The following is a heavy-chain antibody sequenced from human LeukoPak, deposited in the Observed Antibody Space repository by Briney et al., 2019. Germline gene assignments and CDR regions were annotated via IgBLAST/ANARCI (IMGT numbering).Heavy chain of an antibody. CDR3: AKSYYYGSGSYYSPFDY. D-gene: IGHD3-10*01. V-gene: IGHV3-23*01. CDR2: ISGSGGST. J-gene: IGHJ4*02. CDR1: GFTFSSYA. Sequence: QTGGSLRLSCAASGFTFSSYAMSWVRQAPGKGLEWVSAISGSGGSTYYADSVKGRFTISRDNSKNTLYLQMNSLRAEDTAVYYCAKSYYYGSGSYYSPFDYWGQGTLVTVSS.